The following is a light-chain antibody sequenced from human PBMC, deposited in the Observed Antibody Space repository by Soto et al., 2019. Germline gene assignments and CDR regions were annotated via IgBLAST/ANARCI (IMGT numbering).Light chain of an antibody. CDR2: AAS. J-gene: IGKJ4*01. Sequence: DIVLTQSPGTLSLSPGERATLSCRASQRISSNYLGWYQQKPGQAPRLLIYAASSRATGIPDRFSGSGSGTDFTLTISRLEPEDFAVYYCQQYGSSVLTFGGGTKVEIK. V-gene: IGKV3-20*01. CDR3: QQYGSSVLT. CDR1: QRISSNY.